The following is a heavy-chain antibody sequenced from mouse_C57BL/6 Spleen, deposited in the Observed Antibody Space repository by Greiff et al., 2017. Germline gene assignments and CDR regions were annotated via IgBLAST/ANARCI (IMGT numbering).Heavy chain of an antibody. V-gene: IGHV1-26*01. CDR1: GYTSTDYY. J-gene: IGHJ2*01. CDR3: ARDDYDGNYFDD. D-gene: IGHD2-4*01. CDR2: INPNNGGT. Sequence: EVQLQQSGPELVKPGASVKISCKASGYTSTDYYMNWVKQSHGKSLEWIGDINPNNGGTSYNQKFKGKATLTVDKSSSTAYMELRSLTSEDSAVYYCARDDYDGNYFDDWGQGTTLTVSS.